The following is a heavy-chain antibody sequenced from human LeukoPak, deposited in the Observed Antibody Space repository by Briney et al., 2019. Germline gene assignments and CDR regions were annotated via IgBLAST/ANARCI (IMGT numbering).Heavy chain of an antibody. V-gene: IGHV3-23*01. CDR2: ISVSGGST. D-gene: IGHD1-26*01. CDR1: GFTFSDYG. Sequence: GGSLRLSCAASGFTFSDYGMVWVRQAPGKGLEWVSAISVSGGSTYYADSVKGRFTISRDNSKNTLYLQMNSLRAEDTAVYYCARGSYYGGLGDYFDYWGQGTLVTVSS. J-gene: IGHJ4*02. CDR3: ARGSYYGGLGDYFDY.